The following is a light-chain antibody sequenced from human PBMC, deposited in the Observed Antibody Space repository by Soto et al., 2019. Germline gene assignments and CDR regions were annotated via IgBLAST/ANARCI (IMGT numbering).Light chain of an antibody. CDR2: GAS. V-gene: IGKV3-15*01. Sequence: EIVMTQSPATLSVSPGERATLSCRASQSVSSNLAWYQQKPGQAPRLLIYGASTRATGISARFSGSGSGTEFTLTISSLQSEDFAAYYCQQFDGSPWTFGQGTKVEMK. CDR3: QQFDGSPWT. J-gene: IGKJ1*01. CDR1: QSVSSN.